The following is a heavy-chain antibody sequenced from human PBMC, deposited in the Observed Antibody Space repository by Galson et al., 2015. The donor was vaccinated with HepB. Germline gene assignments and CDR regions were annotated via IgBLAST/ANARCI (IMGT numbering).Heavy chain of an antibody. J-gene: IGHJ4*02. CDR2: TWYDGSNK. Sequence: SLRLSCAASGFTFSRSGMHWVRQAPGKGLEWVAVTWYDGSNKRYADSVKGRFTISRDNSKDTLFLQMNNLRPEDTAVYYCAREVMMEGYFDYWGQGTLVTVSS. CDR3: AREVMMEGYFDY. V-gene: IGHV3-33*08. D-gene: IGHD3-16*01. CDR1: GFTFSRSG.